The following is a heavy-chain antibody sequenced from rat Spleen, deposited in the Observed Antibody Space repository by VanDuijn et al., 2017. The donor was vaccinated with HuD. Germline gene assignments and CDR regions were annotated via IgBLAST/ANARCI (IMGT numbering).Heavy chain of an antibody. J-gene: IGHJ4*01. Sequence: EVQLVESGGGLVQPGRSLKLSCAASGFTFSDYYMAWVRQAPTKGLEWVASISYDGGSTYYRDSVKGRFTISRDNAKSSLYLQMDSLRSEDTATYYCTTDPNYYSGPYVMDAWGQGASVTVSS. V-gene: IGHV5-20*01. CDR3: TTDPNYYSGPYVMDA. CDR2: ISYDGGST. CDR1: GFTFSDYY. D-gene: IGHD1-1*01.